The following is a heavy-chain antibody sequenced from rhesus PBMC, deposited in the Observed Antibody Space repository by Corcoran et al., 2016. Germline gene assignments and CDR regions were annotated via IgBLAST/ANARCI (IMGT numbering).Heavy chain of an antibody. CDR3: ARGYTIFGLVTTFDY. Sequence: QVQLQESGPGLVKPSETLSLTCAVSGGSISSSNWWSWIRQPPGKGLAWIGYFSGSSGRTYYNPSLKSRVTISTDTSKNQFSLKLSAVTAADTAVYYCARGYTIFGLVTTFDYWGQGVLVTVSS. CDR1: GGSISSSNW. J-gene: IGHJ4*01. V-gene: IGHV4-65*01. D-gene: IGHD3-3*01. CDR2: FSGSSGRT.